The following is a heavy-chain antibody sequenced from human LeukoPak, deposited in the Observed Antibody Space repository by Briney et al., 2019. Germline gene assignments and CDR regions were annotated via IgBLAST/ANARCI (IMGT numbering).Heavy chain of an antibody. Sequence: GASVTISCKTSGFTFTGHYMHWVRQAPGQGREGMGWINGNSGATNYARNFQDRVTLTRDTSSSTVYMELGRLRIDDTAVYYCARDFSWGVDYWGQGTLVTVSS. V-gene: IGHV1-2*02. CDR3: ARDFSWGVDY. J-gene: IGHJ4*02. CDR2: INGNSGAT. CDR1: GFTFTGHY. D-gene: IGHD3-10*01.